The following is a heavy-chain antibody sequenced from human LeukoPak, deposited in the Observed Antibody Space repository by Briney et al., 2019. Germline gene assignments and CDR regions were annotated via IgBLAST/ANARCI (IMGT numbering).Heavy chain of an antibody. J-gene: IGHJ4*02. Sequence: ASVNVSCKASGYTFTGYYMHWVRQAPGQGLEWMGWINPNSGGTNYAQKFQGRVTMTRDTSISTAYMELSRLRSDDTAVYYCASDRVYCSSTSCSTSFDYWGQGTLVTVSS. CDR1: GYTFTGYY. V-gene: IGHV1-2*02. CDR3: ASDRVYCSSTSCSTSFDY. D-gene: IGHD2-2*01. CDR2: INPNSGGT.